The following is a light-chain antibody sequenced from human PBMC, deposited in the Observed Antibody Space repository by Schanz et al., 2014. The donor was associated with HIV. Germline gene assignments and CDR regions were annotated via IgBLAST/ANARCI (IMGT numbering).Light chain of an antibody. CDR3: SSYAGTNNLWV. CDR2: SNN. CDR1: SSNIGSNY. J-gene: IGLJ3*02. V-gene: IGLV1-47*02. Sequence: QSVLTQPPSASGTPGQRVTISCSGSSSNIGSNYVYWYHHLPGTAPKLLIYSNNQRPSGVPDRFSGSKSGNTASLTVSGLQAEDEADYYCSSYAGTNNLWVFGGGTKVTVL.